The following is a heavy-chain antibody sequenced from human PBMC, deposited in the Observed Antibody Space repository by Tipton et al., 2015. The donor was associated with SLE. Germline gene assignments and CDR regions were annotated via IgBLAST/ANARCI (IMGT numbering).Heavy chain of an antibody. D-gene: IGHD1-1*01. CDR1: GYSISSGYF. J-gene: IGHJ3*02. CDR3: ARVATGLSTFDI. CDR2: IYHSGTT. V-gene: IGHV4-38-2*01. Sequence: GLVKPSETLSLSCAVSGYSISSGYFWAWIRQPPGKGLEWIGLIYHSGTTYFNPSLKSRVTMSLDTSKNYFSLNLNSVTAADTAVYYCARVATGLSTFDIWGQGKMVTVFS.